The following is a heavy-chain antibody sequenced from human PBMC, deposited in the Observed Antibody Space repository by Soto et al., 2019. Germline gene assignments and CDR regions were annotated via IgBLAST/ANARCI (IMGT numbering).Heavy chain of an antibody. V-gene: IGHV3-74*01. CDR3: ARGLSGYNDMDV. CDR1: GFSFSSYW. J-gene: IGHJ6*02. D-gene: IGHD2-2*02. Sequence: EVQLVESGGGLVQAGGSLRLSCAASGFSFSSYWMHWVRQVPGKGLVWVSRIKSDGRRTNYADSVKGRFTISRDTAKNTLCLQMNSLIAEDTAVYYCARGLSGYNDMDVWGQGTTVTVSS. CDR2: IKSDGRRT.